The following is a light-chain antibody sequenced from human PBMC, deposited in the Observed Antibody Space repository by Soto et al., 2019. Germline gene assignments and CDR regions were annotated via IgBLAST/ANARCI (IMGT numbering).Light chain of an antibody. CDR2: DVT. CDR1: SRDVGGSNS. J-gene: IGLJ2*01. CDR3: CSYTSSSTVV. V-gene: IGLV2-14*01. Sequence: QSALTQAASVSGSPGQSITISCTGTSRDVGGSNSVSWYQQHPGKAPKLLIYDVTNRPSGVSNRFSGSKSGNTASLTISGLQAEDEADYYCCSYTSSSTVVFGGGTKVTVL.